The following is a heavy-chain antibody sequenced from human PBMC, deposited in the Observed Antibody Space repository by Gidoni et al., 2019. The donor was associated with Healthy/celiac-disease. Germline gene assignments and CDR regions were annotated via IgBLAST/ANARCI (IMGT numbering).Heavy chain of an antibody. CDR3: ARPKYNYGDYDRYFDL. CDR1: GFTFSSYS. V-gene: IGHV3-21*01. J-gene: IGHJ2*01. Sequence: EVQLVASGGGLVKPGGSLRLSCAASGFTFSSYSMNWVCQAPGQGLEWVSSISSSSSYIYYADAVKGRFTISRDNAKNSLYLQMNSLRAEDTAVYYCARPKYNYGDYDRYFDLWGRGTLVTVSS. CDR2: ISSSSSYI. D-gene: IGHD4-17*01.